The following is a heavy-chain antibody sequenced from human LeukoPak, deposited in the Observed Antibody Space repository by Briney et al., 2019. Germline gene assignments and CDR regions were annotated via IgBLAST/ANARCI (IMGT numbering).Heavy chain of an antibody. CDR1: GXTFSSYA. D-gene: IGHD6-13*01. J-gene: IGHJ3*02. CDR2: ISSNGGST. CDR3: LKDRGQKLVSGAFDI. V-gene: IGHV3-64D*06. Sequence: PGGSLSLSCSASGXTFSSYALHWVRQPPGKGQEYVSAISSNGGSTYYADSVKGSFTISRDNSKNTLYLQMSSLKAEDTAVYYCLKDRGQKLVSGAFDIGAQGT.